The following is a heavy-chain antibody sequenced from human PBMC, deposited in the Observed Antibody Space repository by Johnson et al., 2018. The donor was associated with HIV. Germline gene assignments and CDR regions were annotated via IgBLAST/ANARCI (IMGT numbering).Heavy chain of an antibody. Sequence: EVQLVESGGGLVQPGGSLRLSCAASGFTFSDHYMDWVRQAPGKGLEWVGRSRNKANSYTTEYAASVKGRFTISRDNAKNSLYLQMNSLRAEDTAVYYCARGRGLWERNGAGAFDIWGQGTMVTVSS. J-gene: IGHJ3*02. D-gene: IGHD1-26*01. V-gene: IGHV3-72*01. CDR3: ARGRGLWERNGAGAFDI. CDR1: GFTFSDHY. CDR2: SRNKANSYTT.